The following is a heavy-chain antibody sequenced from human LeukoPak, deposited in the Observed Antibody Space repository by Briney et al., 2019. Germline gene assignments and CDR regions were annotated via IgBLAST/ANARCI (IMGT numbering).Heavy chain of an antibody. J-gene: IGHJ4*02. V-gene: IGHV3-11*04. CDR1: GFTFSDYY. Sequence: GGSLRLSCAASGFTFSDYYMSWIRQAPGKGLEWVSYISSSGSTIYYADSVKGRFTISRDNAKNSLYLQMNSLRAEDTAVYYCARSFLYSSSSVDYWGQGTLVTVSS. CDR2: ISSSGSTI. D-gene: IGHD6-6*01. CDR3: ARSFLYSSSSVDY.